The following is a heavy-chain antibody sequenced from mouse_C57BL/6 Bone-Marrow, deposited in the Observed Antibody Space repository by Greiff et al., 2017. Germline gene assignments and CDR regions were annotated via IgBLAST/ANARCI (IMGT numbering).Heavy chain of an antibody. V-gene: IGHV1-9*01. CDR3: AREYYGSSYPHWYFDV. D-gene: IGHD1-1*01. CDR1: GYTFTGYW. Sequence: QVQLQQSGAELMKPGASVKLSCKATGYTFTGYWIEWVKQRPGHGLEWIGEILPGSGSTNYTEKCKGKATFTADTSSNTASMQLSSLTTDDSAIYYCAREYYGSSYPHWYFDVGGTGTTVTVSS. CDR2: ILPGSGST. J-gene: IGHJ1*03.